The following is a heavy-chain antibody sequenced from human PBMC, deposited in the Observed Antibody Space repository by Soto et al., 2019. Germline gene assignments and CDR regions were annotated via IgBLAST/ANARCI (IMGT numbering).Heavy chain of an antibody. V-gene: IGHV3-23*01. CDR2: ISGGGGAA. Sequence: VPVLESGGGLVQPGGSLRLFCGGSGITFINYAMNWVRQAPGQGLEWGSSISGGGGAAFFPDSVRGRFTISRDNSKNTGTLQMKSLGVDETAVYYYARKILGTTTRPNYWNCELWGPGTVVTVSS. CDR3: ARKILGTTTRPNYWNCEL. D-gene: IGHD7-27*01. J-gene: IGHJ2*01. CDR1: GITFINYA.